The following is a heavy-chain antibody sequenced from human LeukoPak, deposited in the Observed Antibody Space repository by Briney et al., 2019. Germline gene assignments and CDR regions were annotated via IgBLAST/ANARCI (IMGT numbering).Heavy chain of an antibody. Sequence: SETLSLTCTVSGDSISSYHWSWIRQSPAKGLEWIGYISYSGSTNYNPSLKSRVTISVDTSKHQFSLQLSSVTAADTAVYYCARVGRGDHTWGSYYFDHWGQGTLVTISS. V-gene: IGHV4-59*01. CDR1: GDSISSYH. J-gene: IGHJ4*02. CDR2: ISYSGST. CDR3: ARVGRGDHTWGSYYFDH. D-gene: IGHD3-16*01.